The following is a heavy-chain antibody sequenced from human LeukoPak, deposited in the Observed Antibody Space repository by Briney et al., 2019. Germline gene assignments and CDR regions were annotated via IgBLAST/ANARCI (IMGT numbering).Heavy chain of an antibody. V-gene: IGHV3-30*02. CDR3: ARDCSGSYLCDY. J-gene: IGHJ4*02. CDR2: IRYYGSDK. Sequence: AGGSLRLSCTASGFSFSNYGMHWVRQAPGKGLEWVTFIRYYGSDKYYADSVKGRFTISRDNSKNTLYLQMNSLRVEDTAVYYCARDCSGSYLCDYWGQGTLVTVSS. D-gene: IGHD1-26*01. CDR1: GFSFSNYG.